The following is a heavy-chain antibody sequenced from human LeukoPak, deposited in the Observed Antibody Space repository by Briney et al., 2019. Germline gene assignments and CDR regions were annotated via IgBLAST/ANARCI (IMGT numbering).Heavy chain of an antibody. Sequence: GASVKVSCKASGYTFNSHYIHWVRQAPGKGHEWMGISNARGGGTTLPQKFQGRITLTGDVSTSTVYMELSSLRFEDTAIYYCARGGPVFGDYVAARNTFDPWGQGTLVTVSS. J-gene: IGHJ5*02. V-gene: IGHV1-46*02. CDR2: SNARGGGT. CDR1: GYTFNSHY. D-gene: IGHD4/OR15-4a*01. CDR3: ARGGPVFGDYVAARNTFDP.